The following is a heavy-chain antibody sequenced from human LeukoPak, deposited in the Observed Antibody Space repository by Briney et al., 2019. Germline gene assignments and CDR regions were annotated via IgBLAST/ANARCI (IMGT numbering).Heavy chain of an antibody. CDR1: GGSISSGGYS. Sequence: PSQTLSLTCAVSGGSISSGGYSWSWIRQPPGKGLEWIGYIYHSGSTYYNPSLKSRVTISVDKSKNQFSLKLSSVTAADTAVYYCARFHPITGTTADRNFDYWGQGTLVTVSS. D-gene: IGHD1-20*01. V-gene: IGHV4-30-2*01. J-gene: IGHJ4*02. CDR2: IYHSGST. CDR3: ARFHPITGTTADRNFDY.